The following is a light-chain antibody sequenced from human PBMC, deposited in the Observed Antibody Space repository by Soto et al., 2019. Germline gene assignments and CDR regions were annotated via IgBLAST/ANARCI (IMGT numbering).Light chain of an antibody. Sequence: QSALTQPASVSGSPGQSITISCTGTSSNVGSYDLVSWYQQHPGEAPKLMIYEGTKRPSGVSNRFSGSKSGNTASLTVSGLQAEDEADYYCSSYAGSNNLYVFGTGTKLTVL. J-gene: IGLJ1*01. CDR3: SSYAGSNNLYV. CDR2: EGT. V-gene: IGLV2-14*02. CDR1: SSNVGSYDL.